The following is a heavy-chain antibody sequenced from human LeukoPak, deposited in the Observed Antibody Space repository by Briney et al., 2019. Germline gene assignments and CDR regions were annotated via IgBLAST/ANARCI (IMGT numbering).Heavy chain of an antibody. Sequence: GGSPRLSCTASGFTFSDHYMDWVRQAPGKGLEWVGRTRDKANSYTTEYAASVKGRFTISRDDSKNSVYLQMNSLKTEDTAMYYCARNEGYSSSWTPFDYWGQGTLVTVSS. CDR1: GFTFSDHY. J-gene: IGHJ4*02. CDR3: ARNEGYSSSWTPFDY. CDR2: TRDKANSYTT. D-gene: IGHD6-13*01. V-gene: IGHV3-72*01.